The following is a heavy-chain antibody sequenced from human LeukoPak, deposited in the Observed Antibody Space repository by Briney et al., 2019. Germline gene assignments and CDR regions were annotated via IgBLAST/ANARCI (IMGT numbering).Heavy chain of an antibody. CDR1: GFTFSSYS. Sequence: GGSLRLSCAASGFTFSSYSMNWVRQAPGKGLEWVATMTSSSTIYYADSVKGRFTISRDNSKNTFYLQMNSLRAEDTAVYYCARARGGTSLDYWGQGTLVTVSS. D-gene: IGHD3-10*01. CDR3: ARARGGTSLDY. V-gene: IGHV3-69-1*01. CDR2: MTSSSTI. J-gene: IGHJ4*02.